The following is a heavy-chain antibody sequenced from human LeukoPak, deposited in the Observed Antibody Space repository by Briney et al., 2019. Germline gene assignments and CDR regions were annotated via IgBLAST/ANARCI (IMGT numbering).Heavy chain of an antibody. CDR1: GFTFSGSA. D-gene: IGHD3-16*01. V-gene: IGHV3-73*01. Sequence: GGSLRLSCAASGFTFSGSAMHWVRQASGRGLEWVGRIRSKANSYATAYAASVKGRFTIPRDDSKNTAYLQMNSPKTEDTAVYYCTTPGGYYFDYWGQGTLVTVSS. CDR2: IRSKANSYAT. CDR3: TTPGGYYFDY. J-gene: IGHJ4*02.